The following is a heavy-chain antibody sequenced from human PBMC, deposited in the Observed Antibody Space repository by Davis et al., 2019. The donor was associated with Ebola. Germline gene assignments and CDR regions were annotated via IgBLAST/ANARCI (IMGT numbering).Heavy chain of an antibody. Sequence: SETLSLTCTVSGGSISSYYWSWIRQPPGKGLEWIGYIYYSGSTNYNPSLKSRVTISVDTSKNQFSLKLSSVTAADTAVYYCARGRDSSGGWFDPWGQGTLVTVSS. V-gene: IGHV4-59*01. D-gene: IGHD3-22*01. CDR3: ARGRDSSGGWFDP. J-gene: IGHJ5*02. CDR1: GGSISSYY. CDR2: IYYSGST.